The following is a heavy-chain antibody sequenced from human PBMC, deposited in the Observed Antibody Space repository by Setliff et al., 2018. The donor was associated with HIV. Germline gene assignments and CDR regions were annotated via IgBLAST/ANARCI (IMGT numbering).Heavy chain of an antibody. CDR3: ARDSYCTSGACYVRKAYYAMDV. V-gene: IGHV3-11*04. D-gene: IGHD2-8*01. Sequence: GGSLRLSCAASGFTFSDYYMDWVRQTPGKGLDWVSYISSDGVVYYGDSVKGRFTIFRDDANNSLHLQMNRLRAEDTAVYYCARDSYCTSGACYVRKAYYAMDVWGQGTTVTVSS. CDR1: GFTFSDYY. CDR2: ISSDGVV. J-gene: IGHJ6*02.